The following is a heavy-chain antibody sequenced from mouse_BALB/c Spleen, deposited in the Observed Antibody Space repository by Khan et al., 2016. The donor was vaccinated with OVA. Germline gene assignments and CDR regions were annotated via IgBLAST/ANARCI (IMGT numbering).Heavy chain of an antibody. CDR3: ATSYFCGYYFDY. J-gene: IGHJ2*01. CDR1: GFTFSSYG. D-gene: IGHD1-1*01. V-gene: IGHV5-17*02. CDR2: ISGDSNTI. Sequence: EVELVESGGGLVQPGGSRKLSCAASGFTFSSYGMHWVRQAPEKGLEWVAYISGDSNTIYYADTVMGRFTISRDNHKTTLFLRMTSLMSEDTDMYYCATSYFCGYYFDYWGPGTTLTVSS.